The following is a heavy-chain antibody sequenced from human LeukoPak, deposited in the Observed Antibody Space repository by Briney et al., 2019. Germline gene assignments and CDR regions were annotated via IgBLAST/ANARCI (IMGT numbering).Heavy chain of an antibody. CDR2: ISWNSGSI. Sequence: GGSLRLSCAASGFTLDDYAMHWVRQAPGKGLEWVSGISWNSGSIGYADSVKGRFTISRDNAKNSLYLQMNSLRAEDTALYYCAKDENYYYGSGSYPDYWGQGTLVTVSS. CDR3: AKDENYYYGSGSYPDY. J-gene: IGHJ4*02. CDR1: GFTLDDYA. V-gene: IGHV3-9*01. D-gene: IGHD3-10*01.